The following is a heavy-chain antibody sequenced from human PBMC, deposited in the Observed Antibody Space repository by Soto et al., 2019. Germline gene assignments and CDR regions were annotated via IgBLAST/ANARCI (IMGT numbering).Heavy chain of an antibody. D-gene: IGHD1-26*01. Sequence: AHTLSLTCAVSGPSVSSSDFYWTWMRLPPWKPLESIGYVYSTGTTNYSPSLKSRVDMSVDTSEHQFSLKVRSVNAEYPAVYFCARVSKPVAPKVCKRAYFYAWDVWGPGNTVAVSS. CDR2: VYSTGTT. J-gene: IGHJ6*02. CDR3: ARVSKPVAPKVCKRAYFYAWDV. V-gene: IGHV4-61*08. CDR1: GPSVSSSDFY.